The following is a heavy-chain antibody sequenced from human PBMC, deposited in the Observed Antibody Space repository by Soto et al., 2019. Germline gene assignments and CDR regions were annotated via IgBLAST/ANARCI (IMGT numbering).Heavy chain of an antibody. Sequence: QVLLVESGGGVVQPGRSLRLSCAASGFTFSYYGMHWVRQAPGKGLEWVSFISYDGRNTDFADSVKGRFTVSRDDSKSTLYLQMNSLRADDTAVYYCSRALRSAYDPGYYGMDVWGQGTTVSVSS. V-gene: IGHV3-30*03. J-gene: IGHJ6*02. D-gene: IGHD5-12*01. CDR2: ISYDGRNT. CDR1: GFTFSYYG. CDR3: SRALRSAYDPGYYGMDV.